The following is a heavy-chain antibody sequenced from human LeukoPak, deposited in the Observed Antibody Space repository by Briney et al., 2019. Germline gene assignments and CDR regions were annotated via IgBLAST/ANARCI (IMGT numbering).Heavy chain of an antibody. V-gene: IGHV3-49*04. CDR2: IRSKAYGGTT. J-gene: IGHJ4*02. CDR1: GLTFGDYA. Sequence: GRSLRLSCTASGLTFGDYAMSWVRQAPGKGLQWIGFIRSKAYGGTTEYAASVEGRFTISRDDSKSIAYLLMNSLKTEDTAVYYCTRSGNYYDSRGYPKYYFDCWGQGTLVAVSS. D-gene: IGHD3-22*01. CDR3: TRSGNYYDSRGYPKYYFDC.